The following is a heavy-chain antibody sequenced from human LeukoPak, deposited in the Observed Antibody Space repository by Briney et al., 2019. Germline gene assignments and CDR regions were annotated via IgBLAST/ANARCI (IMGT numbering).Heavy chain of an antibody. J-gene: IGHJ5*02. CDR2: INSDGSST. V-gene: IGHV3-74*01. D-gene: IGHD3-22*01. CDR3: ARPDYYNSRFDP. Sequence: PGGSLRLSCAASGFTFGNYWMHWVRQAPGKGLVWVSRINSDGSSTNYADSVKGRLTISRDNAKNTLYLQMNSLRAEDTAVYYCARPDYYNSRFDPWGQGTLVTVSS. CDR1: GFTFGNYW.